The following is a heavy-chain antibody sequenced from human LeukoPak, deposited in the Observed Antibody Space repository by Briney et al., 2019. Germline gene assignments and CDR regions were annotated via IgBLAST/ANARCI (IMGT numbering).Heavy chain of an antibody. CDR1: GFTFDDYT. D-gene: IGHD5-24*01. CDR3: AKEGDGYH. J-gene: IGHJ3*01. V-gene: IGHV3-43*01. CDR2: IRWDGAST. Sequence: TGGSLRLSCAASGFTFDDYTMHWVRQAPGKGLEWVSLIRWDGASTYYADSVKGRFTISRDNSKNSLYLQMNSLRTEDTALYYCAKEGDGYHWGQGTMVTVSS.